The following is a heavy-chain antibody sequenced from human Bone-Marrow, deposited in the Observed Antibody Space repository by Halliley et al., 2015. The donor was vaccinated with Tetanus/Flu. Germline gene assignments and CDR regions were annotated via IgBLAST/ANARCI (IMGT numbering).Heavy chain of an antibody. CDR2: IYYSGTT. J-gene: IGHJ5*01. Sequence: GLVKPSQTLPLTCTVSGGSIGSGGYYWSWIRQFPGKGLECIGHIYYSGTTYYNPSLRRRAIISVDTSKNQFSLNLRSVTAADTAVYYCARGHSYASGSYYADSWGQGTLVAVSS. V-gene: IGHV4-31*03. D-gene: IGHD3-10*01. CDR3: ARGHSYASGSYYADS. CDR1: GGSIGSGGYY.